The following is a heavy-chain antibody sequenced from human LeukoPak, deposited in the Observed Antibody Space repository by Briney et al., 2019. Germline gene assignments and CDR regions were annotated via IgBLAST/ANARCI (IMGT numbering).Heavy chain of an antibody. Sequence: ASETLSLTCTVSGYSITSAYYWGWIRQPPGKGLEWIGSMYYRGSTYHNPSLKSRVTISVDTSKNQFSLRLSSVTAADTAVYYCATTTIRLGYWGQGTLVTVSS. CDR2: MYYRGST. V-gene: IGHV4-38-2*02. J-gene: IGHJ4*02. D-gene: IGHD1-26*01. CDR3: ATTTIRLGY. CDR1: GYSITSAYY.